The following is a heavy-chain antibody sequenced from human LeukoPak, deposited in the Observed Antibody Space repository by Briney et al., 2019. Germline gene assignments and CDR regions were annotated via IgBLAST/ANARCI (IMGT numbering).Heavy chain of an antibody. J-gene: IGHJ4*02. Sequence: PGGSLRLSCAASGFIVSSNYMSWVRQAPGKGLEWVSVIYSGGSTYYADSVKGRFTISRDNSKNTLYLQMSSLRAEDTAVYYCARGIAAPDYWGQGTLVTVSS. V-gene: IGHV3-53*01. D-gene: IGHD6-13*01. CDR3: ARGIAAPDY. CDR1: GFIVSSNY. CDR2: IYSGGST.